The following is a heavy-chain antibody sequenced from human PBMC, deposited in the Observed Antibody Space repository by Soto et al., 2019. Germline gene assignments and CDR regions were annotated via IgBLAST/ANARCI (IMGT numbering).Heavy chain of an antibody. Sequence: QVQLVESGGGVVQPGRSLRLSCAASGFTFSSYGMHWVRQAPGKGLEWVAVIWSGGSNENYADSVKGRFTISRDNSKNMLSLQMNSLRGEDTAVYYCARGPGTSYFDYWGQGSLVNVSS. CDR3: ARGPGTSYFDY. V-gene: IGHV3-33*01. CDR2: IWSGGSNE. D-gene: IGHD2-2*01. CDR1: GFTFSSYG. J-gene: IGHJ4*02.